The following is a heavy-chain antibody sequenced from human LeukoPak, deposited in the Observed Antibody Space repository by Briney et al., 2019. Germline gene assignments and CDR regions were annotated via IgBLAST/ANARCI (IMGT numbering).Heavy chain of an antibody. CDR1: GFTFSNYG. Sequence: PGGSLRLSCAASGFTFSNYGMHWVRQAPGKGLEWVAIIWYDGSNKYYADSVKGRFTISSDNSKNTLYLQMNSLRAEDTAVYYCARDRDVYSSRWNRNFAYWGQGTLVTVSA. V-gene: IGHV3-33*01. CDR2: IWYDGSNK. D-gene: IGHD6-13*01. J-gene: IGHJ4*02. CDR3: ARDRDVYSSRWNRNFAY.